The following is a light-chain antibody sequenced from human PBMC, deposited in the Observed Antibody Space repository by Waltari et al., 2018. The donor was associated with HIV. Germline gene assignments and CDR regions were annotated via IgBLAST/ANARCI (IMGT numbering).Light chain of an antibody. J-gene: IGLJ1*01. CDR1: SSDTSAYER. CDR2: DAT. CDR3: ALYSARDTLYV. Sequence: QSALAQPPSVSGSPGQSVTISCTGTSSDTSAYERVSWYQHPPHTAPKVVIYDATYRPSGVPDRFSGYQFGNTASLTISGLQAEDEGDYYCALYSARDTLYVFGPGTKVTVL. V-gene: IGLV2-18*01.